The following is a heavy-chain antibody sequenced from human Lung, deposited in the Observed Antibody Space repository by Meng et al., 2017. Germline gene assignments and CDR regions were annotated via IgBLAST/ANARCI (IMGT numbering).Heavy chain of an antibody. CDR3: ARGPTTMAHDFDY. D-gene: IGHD4-11*01. CDR2: INHSGST. CDR1: GGSFSDYY. J-gene: IGHJ4*02. Sequence: QGLLQAWGAGLLKPSETLSLTCVVSGGSFSDYYWSWIRQPPGKGLEWIGEINHSGSTNYNPSLESRATISVDTSQNNLSLKLSSVTAADSAVYYCARGPTTMAHDFDYWGQGTLVTVSS. V-gene: IGHV4-34*01.